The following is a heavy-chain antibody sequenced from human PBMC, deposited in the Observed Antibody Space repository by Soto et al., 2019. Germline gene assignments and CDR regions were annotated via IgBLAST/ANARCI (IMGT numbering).Heavy chain of an antibody. V-gene: IGHV3-30-3*01. CDR3: ARDQGRSITCQLDY. D-gene: IGHD2-2*01. J-gene: IGHJ4*02. CDR2: ISCDGSNT. Sequence: LRLSCAVSGFTFSTYAMHWVRQAPGKGLEWVAVISCDGSNTYYADSVKGRFTISRDNMLYLQMSSLRAEDTAVYYCARDQGRSITCQLDYWGQGTLVTVSS. CDR1: GFTFSTYA.